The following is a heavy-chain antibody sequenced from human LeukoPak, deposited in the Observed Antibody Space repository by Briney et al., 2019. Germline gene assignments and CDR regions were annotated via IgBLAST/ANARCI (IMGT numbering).Heavy chain of an antibody. CDR3: ARTSRHFYGSGTNLTPWPAGMDV. CDR2: IYFGGSST. J-gene: IGHJ6*02. Sequence: PSETLSLTCTVSGFSMSGFFWTWIRQAPGRELEWIGSIYFGGSSTKYKVSVKGRVTISVDTSKSQFSLNLNSATAADTAVYYCARTSRHFYGSGTNLTPWPAGMDVWGQGTTVTVSS. D-gene: IGHD3-10*01. V-gene: IGHV4-59*12. CDR1: GFSMSGFF.